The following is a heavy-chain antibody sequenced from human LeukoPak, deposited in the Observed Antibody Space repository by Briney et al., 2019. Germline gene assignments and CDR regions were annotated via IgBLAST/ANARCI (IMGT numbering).Heavy chain of an antibody. Sequence: SQTLSLTCTVSGGSISSGGYYWSWIRQHPGKGLEWIGYIYYSGSTYYTPSLKSRVTISVDTSKNQFSLKLSSVTAADTAVYYCARDRAVAAAGSDTGYYGMDVWGQGTTVTVSS. CDR2: IYYSGST. CDR1: GGSISSGGYY. V-gene: IGHV4-31*03. D-gene: IGHD6-13*01. CDR3: ARDRAVAAAGSDTGYYGMDV. J-gene: IGHJ6*02.